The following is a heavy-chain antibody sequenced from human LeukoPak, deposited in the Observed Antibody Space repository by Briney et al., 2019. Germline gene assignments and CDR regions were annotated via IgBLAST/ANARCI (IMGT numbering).Heavy chain of an antibody. D-gene: IGHD3-10*01. CDR2: IDVVGGT. Sequence: GGSLRLFCGSSGYIYRIYDVHGAPQVTGKGLEWVSGIDVVGGTYYPGSVKGRFTISRENAKNSLHLQMNSLRAGDTAVYYRARRRRASRSYSDAFDIWGQGTLVTVSS. CDR3: ARRRRASRSYSDAFDI. J-gene: IGHJ3*02. V-gene: IGHV3-13*04. CDR1: GYIYRIYD.